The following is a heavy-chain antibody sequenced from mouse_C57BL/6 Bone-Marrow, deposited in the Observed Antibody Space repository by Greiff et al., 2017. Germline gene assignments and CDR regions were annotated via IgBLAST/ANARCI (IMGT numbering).Heavy chain of an antibody. CDR3: ARIYFAY. CDR2: IWSGGST. D-gene: IGHD2-3*01. CDR1: GFSLTSYG. Sequence: VKLMESGPGLVQPSQSLSITCTVSGFSLTSYGVHWVRQSPGKGLEWLGVIWSGGSTDYNAAFISRLSISKDNSKSQVFFKMNSLQADDTAIYYCARIYFAYWGQGTLVTVSA. V-gene: IGHV2-2*01. J-gene: IGHJ3*01.